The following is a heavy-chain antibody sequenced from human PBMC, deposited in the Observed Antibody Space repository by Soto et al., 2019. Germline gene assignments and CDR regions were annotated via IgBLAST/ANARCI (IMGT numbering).Heavy chain of an antibody. CDR1: GGSISSSSYY. CDR3: AREDRAGYSSSWYAFDI. V-gene: IGHV4-39*07. CDR2: IYYSGST. Sequence: SETLSLTCTVSGGSISSSSYYWGWIRQPPGKGLEWIGSIYYSGSTYYNPSLKSRVTISVDTSKNQFSLKLSSVTAADTAVYYCAREDRAGYSSSWYAFDIWGQGTMVNVSS. J-gene: IGHJ3*02. D-gene: IGHD6-13*01.